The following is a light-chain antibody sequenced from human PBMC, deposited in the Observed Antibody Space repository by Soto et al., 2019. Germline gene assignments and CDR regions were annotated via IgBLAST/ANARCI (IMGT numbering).Light chain of an antibody. Sequence: QSVLTQPASVSGSPGQSITISCTGTSSDVGGYKYVSWYQLHPGKAPKLMIYDVSNRPSGVSNRFSGSKSGNTASLTISGLQAEDEADYYCSSYTSSSTLGGVFGGGTKVTVL. CDR3: SSYTSSSTLGGV. CDR2: DVS. V-gene: IGLV2-14*03. J-gene: IGLJ2*01. CDR1: SSDVGGYKY.